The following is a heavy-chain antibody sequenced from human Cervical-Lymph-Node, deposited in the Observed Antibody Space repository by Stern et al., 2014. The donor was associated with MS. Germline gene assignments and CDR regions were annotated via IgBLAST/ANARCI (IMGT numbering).Heavy chain of an antibody. D-gene: IGHD3-3*01. V-gene: IGHV4-59*01. J-gene: IGHJ6*02. CDR3: ARDRGYYDFSYSYGMDV. CDR2: IYYSGRT. Sequence: VQLVESGPGLVKPSETLSLTCNVSGGSINSYYWSWIRQPPGKGLEWIGFIYYSGRTIYNPSLKSRVTISVDTSKKQFSLRLASVTAADTAVYYCARDRGYYDFSYSYGMDVWGQVTTVIVSS. CDR1: GGSINSYY.